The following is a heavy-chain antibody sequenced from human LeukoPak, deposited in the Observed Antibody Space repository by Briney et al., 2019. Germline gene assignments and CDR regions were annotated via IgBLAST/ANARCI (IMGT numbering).Heavy chain of an antibody. Sequence: QPGGSLRLSCEASGFTFRSYEMNWVRQAPGKGLEWVSYISRSGSNKYYADSVKGRFTISRDNAKNSLYLQMDSLRAEDTAVYYCARRVGVALDSWGQGTLVTVSS. D-gene: IGHD2-15*01. J-gene: IGHJ4*02. CDR2: ISRSGSNK. CDR3: ARRVGVALDS. V-gene: IGHV3-48*03. CDR1: GFTFRSYE.